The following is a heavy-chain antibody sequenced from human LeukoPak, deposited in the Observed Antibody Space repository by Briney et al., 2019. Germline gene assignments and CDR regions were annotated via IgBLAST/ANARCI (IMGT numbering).Heavy chain of an antibody. Sequence: ASQTLSLTCAISGDSVSSNSAAWNWIRQSPSRGLEWLGRTYYRSMWYNDYALSLKSRITINPDTSKNQFSLQLKSVTPEDTAVYYCARDRADSGWYFGWFDPWGQGTLVTVSS. CDR2: TYYRSMWYN. D-gene: IGHD6-19*01. J-gene: IGHJ5*02. CDR3: ARDRADSGWYFGWFDP. CDR1: GDSVSSNSAA. V-gene: IGHV6-1*01.